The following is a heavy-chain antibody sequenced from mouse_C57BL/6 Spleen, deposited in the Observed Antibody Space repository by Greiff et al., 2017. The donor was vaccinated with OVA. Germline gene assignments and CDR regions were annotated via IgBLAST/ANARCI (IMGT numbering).Heavy chain of an antibody. D-gene: IGHD2-3*01. V-gene: IGHV5-15*01. CDR1: GFTFSDYG. J-gene: IGHJ4*01. CDR2: ISNLAYSI. CDR3: ARRWGGDYAMDY. Sequence: EVQGVESGGGLVQPGGSLKLSCAASGFTFSDYGMAWVRQAPRKGPEWVAFISNLAYSIYYADTVTGRFTISRENAKNTLYLEMSSLRSEDTAMYYCARRWGGDYAMDYWGQGTSVTVSS.